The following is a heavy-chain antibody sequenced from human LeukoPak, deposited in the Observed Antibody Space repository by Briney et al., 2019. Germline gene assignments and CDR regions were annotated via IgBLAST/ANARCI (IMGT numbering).Heavy chain of an antibody. CDR2: ISSSSSYI. J-gene: IGHJ3*02. Sequence: PGGSLRLSCAASGFTFSSYSMNWVRQAPGKGLEWVSSISSSSSYIYYADSVKGRFTISSDNAKNSLYLQMNSLRVEDTAVYYCASGIAVADTKGAFDIWGQGTMVTVSS. D-gene: IGHD6-19*01. CDR1: GFTFSSYS. CDR3: ASGIAVADTKGAFDI. V-gene: IGHV3-21*01.